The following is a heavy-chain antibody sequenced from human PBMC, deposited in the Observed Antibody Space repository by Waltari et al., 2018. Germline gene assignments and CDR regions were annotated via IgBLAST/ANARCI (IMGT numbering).Heavy chain of an antibody. Sequence: QVQLVQSGAEVKKPGASVKVSCKASGYTFTGYYMHWVRQAPGQGLEWMGWINPNSGGTNYAQKVHGWVTMTRDTSISTAYMELSRLRSDDTAVYYCARRGWSPAGFDYWGQGTLVTVSS. V-gene: IGHV1-2*04. J-gene: IGHJ4*02. CDR1: GYTFTGYY. CDR2: INPNSGGT. CDR3: ARRGWSPAGFDY. D-gene: IGHD3-3*01.